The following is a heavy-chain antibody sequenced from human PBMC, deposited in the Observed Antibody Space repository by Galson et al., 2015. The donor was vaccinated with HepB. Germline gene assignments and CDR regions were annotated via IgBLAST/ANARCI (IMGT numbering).Heavy chain of an antibody. CDR2: ISGSGGST. D-gene: IGHD3-22*01. J-gene: IGHJ3*02. CDR3: AKDFPPTITMIVVVGDDAFDI. Sequence: SCAASGFTFSSYAMSWVRQAPGKGLEWVSAISGSGGSTYYADSVKGRFTISRDNSKNTLYLQMNSLRAEDTAVYYCAKDFPPTITMIVVVGDDAFDIWGQGTMVTVSS. CDR1: GFTFSSYA. V-gene: IGHV3-23*01.